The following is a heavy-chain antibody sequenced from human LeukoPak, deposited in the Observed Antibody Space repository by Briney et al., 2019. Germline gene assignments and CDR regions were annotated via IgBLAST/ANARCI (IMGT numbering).Heavy chain of an antibody. CDR3: PLPTLGY. J-gene: IGHJ4*02. V-gene: IGHV3-64D*08. CDR1: GFTFSSYA. Sequence: GGSLRLSCSASGFTFSSYAMHWVRQAPGKGLQYVSGISTNGGRTYYADSVRGRFTISRDNSKNTLYLQMSNLGVEDSAVYFCPLPTLGYWGQGTLVTVSS. CDR2: ISTNGGRT.